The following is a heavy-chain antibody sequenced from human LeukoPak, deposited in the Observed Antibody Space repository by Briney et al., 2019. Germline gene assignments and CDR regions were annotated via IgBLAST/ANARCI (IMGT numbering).Heavy chain of an antibody. D-gene: IGHD2-21*02. CDR1: GGSISSYY. Sequence: SETLSLTCTVSGGSISSYYWSWIRQPPGKGLEWIGRIYTSGSTKYNPSLKSRVTISVDTSKNQFSLKLSSVTAADTAVYYCARIYCGGDCRGYYYHYYMDVWGKGTTVTISS. J-gene: IGHJ6*03. CDR3: ARIYCGGDCRGYYYHYYMDV. CDR2: IYTSGST. V-gene: IGHV4-4*08.